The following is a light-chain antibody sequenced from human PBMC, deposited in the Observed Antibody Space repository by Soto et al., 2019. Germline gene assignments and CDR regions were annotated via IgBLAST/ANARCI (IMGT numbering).Light chain of an antibody. J-gene: IGLJ1*01. CDR3: SSYTSSSTRV. Sequence: QSALTQPASVSGSPGQSITISCTGTSSDVGDYNYVSWYQQHPGKAPKLVIFDVSDRPSGVSNRFSGSKSGNTASLTISGFQAEDEADYYCSSYTSSSTRVFGTGTKVTVL. CDR1: SSDVGDYNY. V-gene: IGLV2-14*01. CDR2: DVS.